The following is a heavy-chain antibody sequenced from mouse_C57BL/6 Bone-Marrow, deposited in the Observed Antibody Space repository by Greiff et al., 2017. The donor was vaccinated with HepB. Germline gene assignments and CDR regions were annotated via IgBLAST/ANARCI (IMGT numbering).Heavy chain of an antibody. CDR1: GYTFTDYY. D-gene: IGHD1-1*01. V-gene: IGHV1-19*01. J-gene: IGHJ3*01. CDR3: ARDLLRSIAY. CDR2: INPYNGGT. Sequence: VQLQQSGPVLVKPGASVKMSCKASGYTFTDYYMNWVKQSHGKSLEWIGVINPYNGGTSYNQKFKGKATLTVDKSSSTAYMELNSLTSEDSAVYYCARDLLRSIAYWGQGTLVTVSA.